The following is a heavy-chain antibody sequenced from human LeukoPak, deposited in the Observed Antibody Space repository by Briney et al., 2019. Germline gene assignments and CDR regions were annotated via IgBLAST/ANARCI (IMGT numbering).Heavy chain of an antibody. D-gene: IGHD6-19*01. J-gene: IGHJ4*02. CDR1: GGSISSGSYY. Sequence: SQTLSLTCTVSGGSISSGSYYWSWIRQPAGKGLEWIGRIYTSGSTNYNPSLRSRVTISVDTSKNQFSLKLSSVTAADTAVYYCARVNIAVAGNFDYWGQGTLDTVSS. CDR2: IYTSGST. CDR3: ARVNIAVAGNFDY. V-gene: IGHV4-61*02.